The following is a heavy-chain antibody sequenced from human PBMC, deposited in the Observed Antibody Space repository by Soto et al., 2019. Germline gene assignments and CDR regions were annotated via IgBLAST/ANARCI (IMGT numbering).Heavy chain of an antibody. CDR3: ATDMSGAHDGWFDP. V-gene: IGHV1-69*13. D-gene: IGHD1-1*01. CDR1: GGTFSSYA. Sequence: EASVKVSCKASGGTFSSYAISWVRQAPGQGLEWMGGIIPIFGTANYAQKFQGRVTITADASTSTAYMELSSLRSEDTAVYYCATDMSGAHDGWFDPWGQGTLVTISS. J-gene: IGHJ5*02. CDR2: IIPIFGTA.